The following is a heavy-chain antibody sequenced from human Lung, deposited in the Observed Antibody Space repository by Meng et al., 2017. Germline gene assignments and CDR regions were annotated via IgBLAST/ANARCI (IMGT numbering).Heavy chain of an antibody. CDR3: ARRGRYYDSSGLFDY. CDR1: GYTFTVYG. CDR2: ISAYNGNT. J-gene: IGHJ4*02. D-gene: IGHD3-22*01. V-gene: IGHV1-18*01. Sequence: QVQPVQSGAAVKQPGASLRVSGKASGYTFTVYGISWVRQAPGQGLEWMGWISAYNGNTKYAQKLQDRVTMTTDTSTSTAYMELRSLRSDDTAVYYCARRGRYYDSSGLFDYWGQGTLVTVSS.